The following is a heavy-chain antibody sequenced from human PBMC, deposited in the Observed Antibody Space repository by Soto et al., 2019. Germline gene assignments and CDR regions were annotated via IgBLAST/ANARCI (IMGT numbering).Heavy chain of an antibody. CDR3: AKLEYCSSTSCYAGAFDI. CDR2: ISGSGGST. CDR1: GVTFSSYA. V-gene: IGHV3-23*01. J-gene: IGHJ3*02. D-gene: IGHD2-2*01. Sequence: GGSLRLSCAASGVTFSSYAMSWVRQAPGKGLEWVSAISGSGGSTYYADSVKGRFTISRDNSKNTLYLQMNSLRAEDTAVYYCAKLEYCSSTSCYAGAFDIWGQGTMVTVSS.